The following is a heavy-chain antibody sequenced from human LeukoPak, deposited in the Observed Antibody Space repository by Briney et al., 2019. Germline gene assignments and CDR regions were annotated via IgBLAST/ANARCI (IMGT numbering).Heavy chain of an antibody. D-gene: IGHD2-15*01. Sequence: GASVKVSCKASGYTFTSCGISWVRQAPGQGLEWMGWISTYNGNTNYAQKLQGRVTMTTDTSTSTAYMELRSLRSDDTAVYYCARDRLGYCSGGSCYAETAFDIWGQGTMVTVSP. CDR2: ISTYNGNT. V-gene: IGHV1-18*01. CDR1: GYTFTSCG. CDR3: ARDRLGYCSGGSCYAETAFDI. J-gene: IGHJ3*02.